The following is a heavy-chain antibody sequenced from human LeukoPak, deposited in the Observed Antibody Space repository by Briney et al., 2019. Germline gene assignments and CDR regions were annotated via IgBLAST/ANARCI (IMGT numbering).Heavy chain of an antibody. J-gene: IGHJ4*02. D-gene: IGHD5-12*01. CDR2: ISGSGGST. CDR1: GFTFSSYA. CDR3: AKGAWGLRPREFDY. Sequence: GVLKISCAASGFTFSSYAMSWVRQAPGKGLEWVSAISGSGGSTYYADSVKGRFTISRDNSKNTLYLQMNSLRAEDTAVYYCAKGAWGLRPREFDYWGQGTLVTVSS. V-gene: IGHV3-23*01.